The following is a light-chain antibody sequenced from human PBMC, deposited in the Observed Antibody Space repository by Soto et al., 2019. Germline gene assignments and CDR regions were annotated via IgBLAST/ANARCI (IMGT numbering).Light chain of an antibody. Sequence: EIVMTQSPSTLSVSPRERTTLSCRASQTVSSSLAWYQQKPGQAPRLLIYDASTRATGIPARFSGSGSGIEFTLTISSLQSEDFAVYYCQQYNNWPRTFGQGTRWIS. CDR1: QTVSSS. J-gene: IGKJ1*01. CDR2: DAS. CDR3: QQYNNWPRT. V-gene: IGKV3-15*01.